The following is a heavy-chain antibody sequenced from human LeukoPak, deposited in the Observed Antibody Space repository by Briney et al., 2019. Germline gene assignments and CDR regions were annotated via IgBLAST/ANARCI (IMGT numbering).Heavy chain of an antibody. Sequence: GGSLRLSCEASGFTFSRFGMHRVRQAPGKGLEWVAVISYDGSNKYYADSVKGRFTISRDNSKNTLYLQMNSLRAEDTAVYYCARGRGTAPWGQGTLVTVSS. J-gene: IGHJ4*02. CDR2: ISYDGSNK. D-gene: IGHD6-13*01. V-gene: IGHV3-30*19. CDR3: ARGRGTAP. CDR1: GFTFSRFG.